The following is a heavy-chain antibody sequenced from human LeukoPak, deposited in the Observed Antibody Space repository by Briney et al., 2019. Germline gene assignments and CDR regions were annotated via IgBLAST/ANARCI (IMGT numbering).Heavy chain of an antibody. V-gene: IGHV3-23*01. CDR2: ISGSGVGT. J-gene: IGHJ4*02. CDR3: AKSPAQYCGGGSCFLDY. Sequence: GGSLRLSCAASGFTVSNNYMSWVRQAPGKGLEWVSGISGSGVGTYYADSVKGRFTISRDNSKNTLYLQMNSLRAEDTAVYFCAKSPAQYCGGGSCFLDYWGQGNLVTVSS. CDR1: GFTVSNNY. D-gene: IGHD2-15*01.